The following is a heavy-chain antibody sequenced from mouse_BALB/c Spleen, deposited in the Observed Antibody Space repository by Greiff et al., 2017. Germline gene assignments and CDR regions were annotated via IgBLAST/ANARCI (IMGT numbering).Heavy chain of an antibody. J-gene: IGHJ4*01. V-gene: IGHV1-31*01. CDR3: ARSDGNYDYAMDY. D-gene: IGHD2-1*01. CDR1: GYSFTGYY. CDR2: INPYNGAT. Sequence: EVQLQQSGPELVKPGASVKISCKASGYSFTGYYMHWVKQSHVKSLEWIGRINPYNGATSYNQNFKDKASLTVDKSSSTAYMELHSLTSEDSAVYYCARSDGNYDYAMDYWGQGTSVTVSS.